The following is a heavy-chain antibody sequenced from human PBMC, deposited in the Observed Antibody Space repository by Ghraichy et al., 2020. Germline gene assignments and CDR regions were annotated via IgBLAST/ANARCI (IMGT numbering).Heavy chain of an antibody. CDR2: IYSGGST. CDR1: GFTVSNNF. CDR3: ACTQYDSGSC. J-gene: IGHJ4*02. V-gene: IGHV3-53*05. Sequence: GGSLRLSCAASGFTVSNNFMNWVRQAPGKGLEWVSLIYSGGSTHYADSVKGRFTISRDNSKNTLFLQMNSLRIEDTAVYYCACTQYDSGSCWGKGTLVTVSS. D-gene: IGHD3-10*01.